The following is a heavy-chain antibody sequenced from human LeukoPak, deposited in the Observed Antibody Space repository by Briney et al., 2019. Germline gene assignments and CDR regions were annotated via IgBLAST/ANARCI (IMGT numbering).Heavy chain of an antibody. CDR2: IIPILGIT. J-gene: IGHJ4*02. D-gene: IGHD3-16*01. V-gene: IGHV1-69*04. CDR3: ARDNGGRYYFDY. Sequence: GASVKVSCKASGGTLSSYAISWVRQAPGQGLEWMGRIIPILGITNYAQKFQGRVTITADKSTSTAYMELSSLRSEDTVVYYCARDNGGRYYFDYWGQGTLVTVSS. CDR1: GGTLSSYA.